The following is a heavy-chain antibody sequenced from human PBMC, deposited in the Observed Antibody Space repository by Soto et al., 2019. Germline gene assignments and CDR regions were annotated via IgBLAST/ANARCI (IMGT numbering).Heavy chain of an antibody. CDR1: GDSFTRFW. CDR3: ARQHPLDSRVWYD. Sequence: PGESLKISCKVFGDSFTRFWVGWVRQVPGKGLEWVASIYPRDSDVRYNPSFQGQVTISADRSTTTAYLQWSSLKASDTAIYYCARQHPLDSRVWYDWGQGTLVTVSS. CDR2: IYPRDSDV. J-gene: IGHJ4*02. V-gene: IGHV5-51*01. D-gene: IGHD6-19*01.